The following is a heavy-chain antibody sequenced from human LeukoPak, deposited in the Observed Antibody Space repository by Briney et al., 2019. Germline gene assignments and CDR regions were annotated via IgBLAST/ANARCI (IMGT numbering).Heavy chain of an antibody. V-gene: IGHV4-34*01. CDR2: INHSGST. CDR1: GDSTNTYF. J-gene: IGHJ4*02. CDR3: ARLYCSSTSCRFDY. Sequence: SETLSLTCTISGDSTNTYFWSWTRQPPGKGLEWIGEINHSGSTNYNPSLKSRVTISVDTSKNQFSLKLSSVTAADTAVYYCARLYCSSTSCRFDYWGQGTLVTVSS. D-gene: IGHD2-2*01.